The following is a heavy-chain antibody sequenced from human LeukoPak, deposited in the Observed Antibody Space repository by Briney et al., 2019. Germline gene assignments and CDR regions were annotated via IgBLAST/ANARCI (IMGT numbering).Heavy chain of an antibody. J-gene: IGHJ4*02. Sequence: SETLSLTCTVSGGSVRNRYWSWVRQPPGRGLEWIGYLYYSGSTVYNPSLKSRLTISVDTSKNQFSLKLCSVTATDTAVYYCTRGATSFYYFDQWAQGTPVTVSS. V-gene: IGHV4-59*02. D-gene: IGHD2-2*01. CDR2: LYYSGST. CDR1: GGSVRNRY. CDR3: TRGATSFYYFDQ.